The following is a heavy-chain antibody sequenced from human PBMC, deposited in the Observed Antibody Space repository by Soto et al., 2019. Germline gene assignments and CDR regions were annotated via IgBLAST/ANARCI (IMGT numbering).Heavy chain of an antibody. V-gene: IGHV1-69*13. CDR1: GGTFSSYA. CDR3: ASYTVTPVVLAYYYGMDV. J-gene: IGHJ6*02. D-gene: IGHD4-17*01. CDR2: IIPIFGTA. Sequence: VASVKVSCKASGGTFSSYAISGVRKAPGQGHEWIGGIIPIFGTANYAQKFQGRVTITADESTSTASRELSSRRSEDTAVYYCASYTVTPVVLAYYYGMDVWGQGTTVTVSS.